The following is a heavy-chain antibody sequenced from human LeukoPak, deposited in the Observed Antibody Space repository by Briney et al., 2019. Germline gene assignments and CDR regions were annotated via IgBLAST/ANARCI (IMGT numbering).Heavy chain of an antibody. CDR2: IYYSGST. D-gene: IGHD2-2*02. Sequence: PSETLSLTCTVSGGSISSYYWSWIRQPPGKGLEWIGYIYYSGSTNYNPSLKSRVTISVNTSKNQFSLKLSSVTAADTAVYYCARLYCSSTSCYSGYNWFDPWGQGTLVTVSS. CDR3: ARLYCSSTSCYSGYNWFDP. V-gene: IGHV4-59*08. J-gene: IGHJ5*02. CDR1: GGSISSYY.